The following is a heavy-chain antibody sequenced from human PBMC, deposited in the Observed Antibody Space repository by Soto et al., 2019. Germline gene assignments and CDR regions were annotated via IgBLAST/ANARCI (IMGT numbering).Heavy chain of an antibody. J-gene: IGHJ4*02. CDR3: AGDRIAEAGHFDY. V-gene: IGHV1-18*03. D-gene: IGHD6-13*01. CDR2: ISPYNGNR. Sequence: ASVKVSCKTSGYTFTSYGFSWVRQAPGQGLEWMGWISPYNGNRNYAQKFQGRVTMTTDTSTSTAYMELRSLTSDDMAVYYCAGDRIAEAGHFDYWGQGTLVTVSS. CDR1: GYTFTSYG.